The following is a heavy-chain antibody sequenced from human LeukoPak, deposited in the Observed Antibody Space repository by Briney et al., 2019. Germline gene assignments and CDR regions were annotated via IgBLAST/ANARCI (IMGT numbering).Heavy chain of an antibody. CDR1: GGSISSYY. D-gene: IGHD2-2*01. V-gene: IGHV4-4*07. CDR3: ARDLEDIVVVPAAYYYYYMDV. J-gene: IGHJ6*03. CDR2: IYTSGST. Sequence: SETLSLTCIVSGGSISSYYWSWIRQPAGKGLEWIGRIYTSGSTNYNPSLKSRVTMSVDTSKNQFSLKLSSVTAADTAVYYCARDLEDIVVVPAAYYYYYMDVWGRGTTVTVSS.